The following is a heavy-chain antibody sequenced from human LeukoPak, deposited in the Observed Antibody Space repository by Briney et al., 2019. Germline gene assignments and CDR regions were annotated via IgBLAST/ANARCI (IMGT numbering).Heavy chain of an antibody. CDR3: ARALYDSSDSDAFDI. J-gene: IGHJ3*02. Sequence: GGSLRLSCAASGFTFNNYEMNWVRQAPGKGLEWVSYISSTSGTKDYADSVKGRFTISRDGAKNSLYLQMNSLRAEDTAVYYCARALYDSSDSDAFDIWGQGTMVTVSS. CDR2: ISSTSGTK. D-gene: IGHD3-22*01. CDR1: GFTFNNYE. V-gene: IGHV3-48*03.